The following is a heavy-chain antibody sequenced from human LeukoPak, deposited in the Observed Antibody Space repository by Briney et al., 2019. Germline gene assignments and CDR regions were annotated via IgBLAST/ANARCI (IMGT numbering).Heavy chain of an antibody. D-gene: IGHD3-9*01. V-gene: IGHV1-69*06. CDR2: IIPIFGTA. J-gene: IGHJ6*04. Sequence: SVKVSCKASGGTFSSYAISWVRQAPGQGLEWMGGIIPIFGTAKYAQKFQGRDTITANKSTSTAYMELSSLRSEATAVYYCARTYYGILTGYYRYYYYYGMDVWGKGTTVTVSS. CDR1: GGTFSSYA. CDR3: ARTYYGILTGYYRYYYYYGMDV.